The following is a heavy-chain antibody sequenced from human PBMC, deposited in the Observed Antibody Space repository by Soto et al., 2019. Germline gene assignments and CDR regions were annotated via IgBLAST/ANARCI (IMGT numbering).Heavy chain of an antibody. Sequence: VCCKASGYTFTGYYMHWVRHAPGQGLEWMRWINPNSGGTNYAQKFQGWVTMTRDTSISTAYMELSRLRSDDTAVYYCARGGLFYYGSGYECDYYAQGTLVTVS. D-gene: IGHD3-10*01. V-gene: IGHV1-2*04. J-gene: IGHJ4*02. CDR3: ARGGLFYYGSGYECDY. CDR2: INPNSGGT. CDR1: GYTFTGYY.